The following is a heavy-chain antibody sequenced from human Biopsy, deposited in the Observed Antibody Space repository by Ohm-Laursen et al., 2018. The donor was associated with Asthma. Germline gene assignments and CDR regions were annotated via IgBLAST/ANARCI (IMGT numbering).Heavy chain of an antibody. CDR1: PGSFSGFF. Sequence: SGTLSLTCDVYPGSFSGFFWTWTRQSPGKGLEWIGETNERGVTNNNPSLKSRVIISIDTYWNRVSLKLTSVTAADTAVYYRARGPELDVWGQGTTVTVSS. CDR3: ARGPELDV. V-gene: IGHV4-34*01. J-gene: IGHJ6*02. CDR2: TNERGVT.